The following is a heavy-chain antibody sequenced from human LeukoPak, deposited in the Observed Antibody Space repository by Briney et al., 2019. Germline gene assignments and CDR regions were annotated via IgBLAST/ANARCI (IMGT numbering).Heavy chain of an antibody. CDR1: GYTFTGYY. CDR3: ARVTRPYCSGGSCYSVEFDY. V-gene: IGHV1-2*02. J-gene: IGHJ4*02. Sequence: ASVKVSCKASGYTFTGYYMHWVRQAPGQGLEWMGWINPNSGGTNYAQKFQGRVTMTRDTSISTAYMELSRLRSDDTAVYYCARVTRPYCSGGSCYSVEFDYWGQGTLVTVSS. CDR2: INPNSGGT. D-gene: IGHD2-15*01.